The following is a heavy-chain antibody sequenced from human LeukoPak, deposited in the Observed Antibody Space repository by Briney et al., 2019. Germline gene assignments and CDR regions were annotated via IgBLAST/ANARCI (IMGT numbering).Heavy chain of an antibody. CDR1: GGTFISYA. V-gene: IGHV1-69*01. D-gene: IGHD3-10*01. Sequence: ASVKVSSKASGGTFISYAISWVRQAPGQGLEWMGGTIPIFGTANYSQKFQGRVTITADESTSTAYMELSSLRSEETAVYYCARDDRGKVRGVIYYYYGMDVWGKGTTVTVSS. J-gene: IGHJ6*04. CDR3: ARDDRGKVRGVIYYYYGMDV. CDR2: TIPIFGTA.